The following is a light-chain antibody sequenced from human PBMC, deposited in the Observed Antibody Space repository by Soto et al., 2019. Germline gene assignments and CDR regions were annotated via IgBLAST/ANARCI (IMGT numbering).Light chain of an antibody. CDR2: DTS. CDR3: LLVYSDGRVV. V-gene: IGLV7-46*01. Sequence: QAVVTQEPSLTVSPGGTVTLTCGSSTGAVTSGHYPYWFQQKPGQAPRTLIYDTSSKHSWTPARFSGTLLGGKAALTLSGAQPEDEAEYYCLLVYSDGRVVFGGGTKVTVL. J-gene: IGLJ2*01. CDR1: TGAVTSGHY.